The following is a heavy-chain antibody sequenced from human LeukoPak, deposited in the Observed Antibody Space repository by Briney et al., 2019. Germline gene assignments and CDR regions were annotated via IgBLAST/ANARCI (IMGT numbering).Heavy chain of an antibody. J-gene: IGHJ4*02. CDR2: INPSGGST. D-gene: IGHD3-9*01. V-gene: IGHV1-46*01. Sequence: ASVKVSCKASGYTFTSYYMHWVRQAPGQGLEWMGIINPSGGSTSYAQKFQGRVTMTRDTSTSTVYMELSSLRSGDTAVYYCARWGLTGYQYYYFDYWGQGTLVTVSS. CDR3: ARWGLTGYQYYYFDY. CDR1: GYTFTSYY.